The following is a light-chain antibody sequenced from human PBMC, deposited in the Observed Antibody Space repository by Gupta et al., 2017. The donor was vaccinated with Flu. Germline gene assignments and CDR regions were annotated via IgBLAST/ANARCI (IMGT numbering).Light chain of an antibody. Sequence: DIQIAQAPSSLSASVGDRVTITCRASQSISSYLHWYQQKPGKAPKLLIYAASSLQSGVPSRFSGSGSGTDFTLTIRSMQPEDFATYYCHQSYRNPYSFGQGTKLEIK. V-gene: IGKV1-39*01. CDR3: HQSYRNPYS. J-gene: IGKJ2*03. CDR2: AAS. CDR1: QSISSY.